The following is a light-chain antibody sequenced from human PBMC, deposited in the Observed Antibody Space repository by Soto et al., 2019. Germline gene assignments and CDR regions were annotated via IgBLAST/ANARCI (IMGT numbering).Light chain of an antibody. J-gene: IGLJ2*01. CDR3: ISYTSSSTLMV. V-gene: IGLV1-40*01. CDR2: GNS. Sequence: QSVLTQPPSVSGAPGQRVTIYCTGNSYNIGAGYEVHWYQKLPGTAPKLLIYGNSNRPSGVSNRFSGSKSGNTASLTISGLQAEDAADYYCISYTSSSTLMVFGGGTKLTVL. CDR1: SYNIGAGYE.